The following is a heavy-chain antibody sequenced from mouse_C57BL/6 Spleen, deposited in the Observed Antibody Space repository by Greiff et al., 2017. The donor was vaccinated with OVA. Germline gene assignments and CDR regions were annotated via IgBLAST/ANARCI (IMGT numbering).Heavy chain of an antibody. CDR1: GFTFSSYA. CDR3: AREGELGRTFAY. V-gene: IGHV5-4*01. CDR2: ISAGGSYT. D-gene: IGHD4-1*01. Sequence: EVKVVESGGGLVKPGGSLKLSCAASGFTFSSYAMSWVRQTPEKRLEWVATISAGGSYTYYPDNVKGRFTISRDNAKNNLYLQMSQLKSEDTAMYYCAREGELGRTFAYWGQGTLVTVSA. J-gene: IGHJ3*01.